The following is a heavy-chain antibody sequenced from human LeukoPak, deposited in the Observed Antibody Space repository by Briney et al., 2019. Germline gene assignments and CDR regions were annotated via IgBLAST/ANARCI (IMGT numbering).Heavy chain of an antibody. Sequence: SETLSLTCTVSGGSISSYYWSWIRQPPGKGLEWIGYIYYSGSTNYNPSLKSRVTISVDTSKNQFSLKLSSVTAADTAVYYRARGMYPLLFDPWGQGTLVTVSS. V-gene: IGHV4-59*01. CDR2: IYYSGST. D-gene: IGHD2-2*01. CDR3: ARGMYPLLFDP. J-gene: IGHJ5*02. CDR1: GGSISSYY.